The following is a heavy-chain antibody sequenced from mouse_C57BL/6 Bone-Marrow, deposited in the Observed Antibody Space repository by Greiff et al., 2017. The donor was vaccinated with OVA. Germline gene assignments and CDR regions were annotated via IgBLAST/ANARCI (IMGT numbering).Heavy chain of an antibody. CDR1: GYTFTNYW. CDR3: ARYDYDGEGAMDY. CDR2: INPSNGGT. V-gene: IGHV1-53*01. Sequence: QVQLQQPGTELVKPGASVKLSCKASGYTFTNYWMHWVKQRPGQGLEWIGNINPSNGGTNYNEKFKSKATLTVDKSSSTAYMQLSSLTSEDSAVYYCARYDYDGEGAMDYWGQGTSVTVSS. D-gene: IGHD2-4*01. J-gene: IGHJ4*01.